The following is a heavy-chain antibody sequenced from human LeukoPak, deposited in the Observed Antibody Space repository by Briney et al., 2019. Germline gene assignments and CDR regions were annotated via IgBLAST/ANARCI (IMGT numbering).Heavy chain of an antibody. Sequence: PGGSLRLSCAASEFTFSNYWMYRVRQAPGKGLVWVSQIKSDGNITNYADSVKGRFTISRDNAKNTLFLQMNSLRAEDTAVYYCGRSGDFWSGSGVAYWGQGTLVTVSS. D-gene: IGHD3-3*01. CDR1: EFTFSNYW. V-gene: IGHV3-74*01. CDR2: IKSDGNIT. CDR3: GRSGDFWSGSGVAY. J-gene: IGHJ4*02.